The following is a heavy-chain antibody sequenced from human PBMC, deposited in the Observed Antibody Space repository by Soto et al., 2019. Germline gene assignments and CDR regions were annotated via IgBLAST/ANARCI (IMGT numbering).Heavy chain of an antibody. J-gene: IGHJ6*02. D-gene: IGHD1-26*01. CDR1: GGTFTTNP. V-gene: IGHV1-69*12. CDR2: IMPLYAKP. Sequence: QVQLGQPGPELRKPGSSVKVSCKVFGGTFTTNPIGWVRKFPGQGLDWMGGIMPLYAKPTYAQPFLGRLTIAADEHTSTVYMELSSLRSEDTALYYCASLNNWSSGDGRIDVWGRGTAVSVSS. CDR3: ASLNNWSSGDGRIDV.